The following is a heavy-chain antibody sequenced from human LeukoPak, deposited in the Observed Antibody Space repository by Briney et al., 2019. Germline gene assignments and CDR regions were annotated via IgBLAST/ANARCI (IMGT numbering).Heavy chain of an antibody. V-gene: IGHV4-34*01. D-gene: IGHD6-13*01. CDR3: ARRSSWYPATYYYYYYGMDV. CDR1: GGSFSGYY. Sequence: SDTLSLTCAVYGGSFSGYYWSWIRQPPGKGLEWIGEINHSGSTNYNPSLKSRVTISVDTSKNQFSLKLSSVTAADTAVYYCARRSSWYPATYYYYYYGMDVWGQGTTVTVSS. J-gene: IGHJ6*02. CDR2: INHSGST.